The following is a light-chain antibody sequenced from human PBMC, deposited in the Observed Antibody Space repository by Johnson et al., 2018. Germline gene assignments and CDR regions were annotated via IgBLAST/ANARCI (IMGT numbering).Light chain of an antibody. CDR2: QHN. Sequence: QSVLTQPPPVSAAPVQTVTIPCSLSTPNLGNNYVSWYHQLPDTAHNLLIYQHNKRPSGIHDRFPGFQSVTSATLGFAGLPTGDEADYYCGTWDSSLNAGNVFGTGNKVT. CDR3: GTWDSSLNAGNV. J-gene: IGLJ1*01. V-gene: IGLV1-51*02. CDR1: TPNLGNNY.